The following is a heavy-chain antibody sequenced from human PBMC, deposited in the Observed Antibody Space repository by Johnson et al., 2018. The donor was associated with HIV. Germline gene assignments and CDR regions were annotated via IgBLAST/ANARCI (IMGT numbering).Heavy chain of an antibody. CDR1: GFSFSTYA. V-gene: IGHV3-23*04. CDR2: ISGGGSGT. J-gene: IGHJ3*02. Sequence: MQLVESGGGWVQPGESLRLSCAASGFSFSTYAMTWVRQAPGKGLQWVSTISGGGSGTYYADSVKGRYTISRDNSKNTLSLQMNSLSVEDTAIDYCAKRLGYDSRGDQFVIWGQGTMVTVSS. D-gene: IGHD3-22*01. CDR3: AKRLGYDSRGDQFVI.